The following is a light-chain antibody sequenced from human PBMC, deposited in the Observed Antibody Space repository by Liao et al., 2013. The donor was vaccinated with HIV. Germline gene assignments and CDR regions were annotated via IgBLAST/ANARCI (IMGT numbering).Light chain of an antibody. J-gene: IGLJ1*01. Sequence: SYELTQPPSVSVSPGQTASITCSGDKLGDKFASWYQQKPGQSPVLVIYQDRKRPSGIPERFSGSNSGNTATLTISGTQAMDEADYYCQAWDSTAFYVFGTGTKVTVL. V-gene: IGLV3-1*01. CDR2: QDR. CDR3: QAWDSTAFYV. CDR1: KLGDKF.